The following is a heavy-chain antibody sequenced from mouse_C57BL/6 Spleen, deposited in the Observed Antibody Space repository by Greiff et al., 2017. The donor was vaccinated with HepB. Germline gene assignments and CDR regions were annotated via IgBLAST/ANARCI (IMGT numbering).Heavy chain of an antibody. CDR1: GFTFSSYG. CDR3: ARQGTGTGDYAMDY. CDR2: ISSGGSYT. D-gene: IGHD4-1*01. V-gene: IGHV5-6*01. Sequence: EVHLVESGGDLVKPGGSLKLSCAASGFTFSSYGMSWVRQTPDKRLEWVATISSGGSYTYYPDSVKGRFTISRDNAKNTLYLQMSSLKSEDTAMYYCARQGTGTGDYAMDYWGQGTSVTVSS. J-gene: IGHJ4*01.